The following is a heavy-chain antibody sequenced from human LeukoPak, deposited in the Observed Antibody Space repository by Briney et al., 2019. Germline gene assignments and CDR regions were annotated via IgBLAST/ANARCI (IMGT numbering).Heavy chain of an antibody. V-gene: IGHV1-46*01. CDR1: GYTFTRYN. Sequence: ASVKVSCKASGYTFTRYNIHRVRQAPGQGLEWMGIIDPRGGSTTYAQKFQGRVTMTRDTSTTTVFMELSSLNSEDTAMYNCVLFYAGRPNYWGQGTLVTVSS. J-gene: IGHJ4*02. CDR2: IDPRGGST. D-gene: IGHD1-1*01. CDR3: VLFYAGRPNY.